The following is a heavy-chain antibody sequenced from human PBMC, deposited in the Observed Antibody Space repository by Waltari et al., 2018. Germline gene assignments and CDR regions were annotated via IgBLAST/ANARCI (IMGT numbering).Heavy chain of an antibody. CDR1: GYTLTELS. Sequence: QVQLVQSGAEVKKPGASVKVSCKVSGYTLTELSMHWVRQAPGKGLEWMGGIEPEDGETIYAEKLQDRVIMTEDTSIDTAYMELGSLRFEDTAVYYCAIGGNDLDPWGQGTLVTVAS. J-gene: IGHJ5*02. V-gene: IGHV1-24*01. CDR2: IEPEDGET. CDR3: AIGGNDLDP.